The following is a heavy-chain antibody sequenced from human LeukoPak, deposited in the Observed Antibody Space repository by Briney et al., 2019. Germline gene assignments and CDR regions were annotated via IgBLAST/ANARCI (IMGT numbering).Heavy chain of an antibody. CDR2: ISGYNGDT. CDR1: GFIFTKYG. V-gene: IGHV1-18*01. J-gene: IGHJ4*02. CDR3: ARVRKYSGYDYYFDY. D-gene: IGHD5-12*01. Sequence: ASVKVSCKASGFIFTKYGISWVRQAPGQGLEWVGWISGYNGDTNYAQKLQGRVSMTTDTSTTTAYMELRSLRSDDTGFYYCARVRKYSGYDYYFDYWGQGTLVTVSS.